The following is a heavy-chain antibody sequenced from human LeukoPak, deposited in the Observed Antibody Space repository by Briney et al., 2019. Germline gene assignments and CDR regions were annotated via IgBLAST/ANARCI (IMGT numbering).Heavy chain of an antibody. V-gene: IGHV3-30-3*01. CDR1: GFTFSSYA. J-gene: IGHJ4*02. CDR3: ARFIGNIVLRFLESDY. D-gene: IGHD3-3*01. Sequence: GGSLRLSCAASGFTFSSYAMHWVRQAPGKGLEWVAVISYDGSNKYYADSVKGRFTISRDNSKNTLYLQMNSLRAEDTAVYYCARFIGNIVLRFLESDYWGKGTLVTVSS. CDR2: ISYDGSNK.